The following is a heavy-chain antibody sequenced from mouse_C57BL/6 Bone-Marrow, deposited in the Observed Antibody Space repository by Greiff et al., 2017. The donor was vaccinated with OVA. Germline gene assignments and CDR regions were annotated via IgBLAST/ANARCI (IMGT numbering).Heavy chain of an antibody. V-gene: IGHV1-55*01. CDR3: ARGDSSGTGSFDY. J-gene: IGHJ2*01. Sequence: VQLQQPGAELVKPGASVKMSCKASGYTFTSYWITWVKQRPAQGLEWIGDIYPGSGSTNYNEKFKSKATLTVDTSSSTAYMQLSSLTSEDSAVYYCARGDSSGTGSFDYWGQGTTLTVSS. D-gene: IGHD3-2*02. CDR2: IYPGSGST. CDR1: GYTFTSYW.